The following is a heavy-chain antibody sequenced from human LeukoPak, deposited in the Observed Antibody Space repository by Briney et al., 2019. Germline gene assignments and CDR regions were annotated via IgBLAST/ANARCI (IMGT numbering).Heavy chain of an antibody. CDR2: INQDGSVK. Sequence: PGGSLRLSCAASGFMFRSYWMSWVRQAPGKGLEWVANINQDGSVKYYVDSVKGRFTISRDNAKNSLYVEMNSLRDEDTAVYYCARVGYSGWNLEYWGQGTLVIFSS. CDR3: ARVGYSGWNLEY. V-gene: IGHV3-7*01. D-gene: IGHD5-12*01. CDR1: GFMFRSYW. J-gene: IGHJ4*02.